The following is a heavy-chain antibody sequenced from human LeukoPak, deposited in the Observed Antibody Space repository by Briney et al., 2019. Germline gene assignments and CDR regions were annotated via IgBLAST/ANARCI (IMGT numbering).Heavy chain of an antibody. D-gene: IGHD2-2*01. Sequence: SETLSLTCTVSGGSISSYYWSWIRQPPGKGLEWIGYIYNSGSTNYNPSLKSRVTISGDTSKNQFSLKLTSVTAADTAVYYCATEYCSSSTCRFEYWGQGTLVTVSS. J-gene: IGHJ4*02. V-gene: IGHV4-59*01. CDR3: ATEYCSSSTCRFEY. CDR2: IYNSGST. CDR1: GGSISSYY.